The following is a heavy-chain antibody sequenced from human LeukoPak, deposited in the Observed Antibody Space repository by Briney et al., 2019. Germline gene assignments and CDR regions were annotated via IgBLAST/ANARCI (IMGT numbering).Heavy chain of an antibody. D-gene: IGHD1-26*01. CDR3: AREVSGSYDY. J-gene: IGHJ4*02. V-gene: IGHV1-69*05. CDR1: GGTFSSYA. CDR2: IIPIFGTA. Sequence: SVKVSCKASGGTFSSYAISWVRQAPGQGLEWMGGIIPIFGTANYAQKLQGRVTMSTDTSTSTVYMELRSLRSDDTAVYYCAREVSGSYDYWGQGTLVTVSS.